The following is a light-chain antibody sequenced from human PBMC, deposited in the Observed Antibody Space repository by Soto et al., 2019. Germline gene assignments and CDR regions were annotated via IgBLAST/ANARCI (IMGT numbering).Light chain of an antibody. CDR2: DAS. J-gene: IGKJ1*01. Sequence: DIQMTQSPSTLSASVGDRVTITCRASRSINNYLAWYRQRPGKAPNLLIFDASSLETGVPSRFSGGGSGTEFTLTISSLQPEDFATYYCQQYSSRSQWTFGQGTKVDIK. CDR1: RSINNY. V-gene: IGKV1-5*01. CDR3: QQYSSRSQWT.